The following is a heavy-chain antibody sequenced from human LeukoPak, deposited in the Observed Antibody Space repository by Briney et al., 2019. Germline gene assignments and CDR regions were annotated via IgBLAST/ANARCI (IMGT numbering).Heavy chain of an antibody. CDR1: GGTFNSYA. CDR3: ASGSLGDGYGDGDYYQYMDV. V-gene: IGHV1-69*05. J-gene: IGHJ6*03. CDR2: IMPLFGTA. Sequence: ASVKVSCKASGGTFNSYAISWVRQAPGQGLEWMGGIMPLFGTANYAQEFQGRVTFTTDESASTAYMEVSSLRSEDTAVYYCASGSLGDGYGDGDYYQYMDVWGKGTTVTVSS. D-gene: IGHD4-17*01.